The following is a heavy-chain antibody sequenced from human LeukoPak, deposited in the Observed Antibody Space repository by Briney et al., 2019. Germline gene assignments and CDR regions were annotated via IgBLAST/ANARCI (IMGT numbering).Heavy chain of an antibody. D-gene: IGHD2-15*01. V-gene: IGHV5-51*01. CDR2: IDPGDSDT. J-gene: IGHJ3*02. CDR3: ARRGSSDGLDI. CDR1: GYCFTSYW. Sequence: GESLKISCKGSGYCFTSYWIGWVRQLPGKGLEWMGIIDPGDSDTIYRPSFQGQVTISADKSISTAYLQWSSLKASDTAMYYCARRGSSDGLDIWGQGTMVTVSS.